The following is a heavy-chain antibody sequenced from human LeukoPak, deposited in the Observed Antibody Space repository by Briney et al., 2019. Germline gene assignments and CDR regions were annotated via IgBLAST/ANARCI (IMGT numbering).Heavy chain of an antibody. V-gene: IGHV3-21*01. Sequence: GGSLRLSCAVSGFTFSSYGMNWVRQAPGRGLEWVSSISSGSTYIYYAGSVKGRFTISRDNGKNSLYQQMNSLRAEDTAVYYCARDKLAYCGGDCYPDAWGQGTLVTVPS. CDR1: GFTFSSYG. CDR2: ISSGSTYI. J-gene: IGHJ5*02. D-gene: IGHD2-21*02. CDR3: ARDKLAYCGGDCYPDA.